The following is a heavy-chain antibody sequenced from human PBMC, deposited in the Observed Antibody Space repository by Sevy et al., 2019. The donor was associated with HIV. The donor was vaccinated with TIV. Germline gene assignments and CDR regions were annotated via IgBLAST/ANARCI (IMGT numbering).Heavy chain of an antibody. D-gene: IGHD3-22*01. V-gene: IGHV3-48*03. CDR2: ISSSANDI. J-gene: IGHJ5*02. CDR1: GFTFTTYD. Sequence: GGSLRLSCAASGFTFTTYDMTWARQAPGKGLEWISYISSSANDIKYADSVKGRFTISRDNARNSLYLAMSSLRAEDTAVYYCAREGLGGFYSSLDRWGQGTLVTVSS. CDR3: AREGLGGFYSSLDR.